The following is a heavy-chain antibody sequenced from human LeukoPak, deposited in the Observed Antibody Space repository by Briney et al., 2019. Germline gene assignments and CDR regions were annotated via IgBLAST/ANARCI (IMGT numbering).Heavy chain of an antibody. J-gene: IGHJ4*02. CDR2: IYYSGST. CDR1: GGSISSYY. V-gene: IGHV4-59*01. CDR3: ARFGGSYADYYFDY. Sequence: SETLSLTCTVSGGSISSYYWSWIRQPPGKGLEWIGYIYYSGSTNYNPSLKSRVTISVVTSNNQFSLKLSSVTAADTAVYYCARFGGSYADYYFDYWGQGTLVTVSS. D-gene: IGHD1-26*01.